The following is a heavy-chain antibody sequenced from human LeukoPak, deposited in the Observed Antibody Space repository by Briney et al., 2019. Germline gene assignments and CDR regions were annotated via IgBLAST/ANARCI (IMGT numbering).Heavy chain of an antibody. J-gene: IGHJ4*02. CDR3: AKGYNYGVDY. V-gene: IGHV3-30*02. CDR2: IRYDGTQK. Sequence: PGGSLRLSCAMSGFMFSRYGLHWVRQAPGKGLEWVAFIRYDGTQKDYADSVKGRLTVSRDNSRNTLFLQMNSLRAEDTAVYYCAKGYNYGVDYWGQGTLVTVSS. D-gene: IGHD5-18*01. CDR1: GFMFSRYG.